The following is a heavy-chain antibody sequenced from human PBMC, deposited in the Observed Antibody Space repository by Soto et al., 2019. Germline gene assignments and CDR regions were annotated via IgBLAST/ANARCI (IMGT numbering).Heavy chain of an antibody. Sequence: QVQLQESGPGLVKPSETLSLTCTVSGGSVSSGSYYWSWIRQPPGKGLEWIGYIYYSGSTNYNPSLQSRVTISVHTSKNQFSLKLSSVTAADTAVYYCARAKGGNYDDSSGLYAFDIWGQGTMVTVSS. CDR1: GGSVSSGSYY. D-gene: IGHD3-22*01. CDR3: ARAKGGNYDDSSGLYAFDI. CDR2: IYYSGST. V-gene: IGHV4-61*01. J-gene: IGHJ3*02.